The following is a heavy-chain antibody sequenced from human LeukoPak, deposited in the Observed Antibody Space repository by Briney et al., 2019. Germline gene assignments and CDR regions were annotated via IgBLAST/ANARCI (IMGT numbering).Heavy chain of an antibody. CDR1: GGSFSGYY. V-gene: IGHV4-34*01. D-gene: IGHD5-18*01. Sequence: SETLSLTCAVYGGSFSGYYWSWIRQPPGKGLEWIGEINHSGSTNYNPSLKSRVTISVDTSKNQFSLKLSSVTAADTAVYYCARDARSYGHAFDYWGQGILVTVSS. J-gene: IGHJ4*02. CDR2: INHSGST. CDR3: ARDARSYGHAFDY.